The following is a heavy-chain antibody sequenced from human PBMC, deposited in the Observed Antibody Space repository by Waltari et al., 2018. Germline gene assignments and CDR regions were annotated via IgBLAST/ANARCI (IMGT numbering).Heavy chain of an antibody. Sequence: EVQLLQSGAEVKKPGATVKISCKVSGYAFTDYYMHWVQQAPGKGLEWVGLVQSEDGETIYAEKFQDRVTITADTSTDTAYMELTSLRSDDTAMYYCATERYCLGGNCDFVVDSFEIWGQGTLVIVSS. CDR1: GYAFTDYY. CDR3: ATERYCLGGNCDFVVDSFEI. J-gene: IGHJ3*02. CDR2: VQSEDGET. V-gene: IGHV1-69-2*01. D-gene: IGHD2-15*01.